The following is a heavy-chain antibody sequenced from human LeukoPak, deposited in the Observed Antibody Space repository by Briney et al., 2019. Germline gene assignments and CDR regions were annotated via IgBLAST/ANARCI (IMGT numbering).Heavy chain of an antibody. V-gene: IGHV1-2*02. CDR3: ARDDGAFDY. D-gene: IGHD1-26*01. Sequence: ASVKVSCKASGYTFTGYYMHWVRQAPGQGLEWMGWINPNSGGTNYAQKFQGRVTMTRDTSTSTVYMELSSLRSEDKAVYYCARDDGAFDYWGQGTLVTVSS. J-gene: IGHJ4*02. CDR2: INPNSGGT. CDR1: GYTFTGYY.